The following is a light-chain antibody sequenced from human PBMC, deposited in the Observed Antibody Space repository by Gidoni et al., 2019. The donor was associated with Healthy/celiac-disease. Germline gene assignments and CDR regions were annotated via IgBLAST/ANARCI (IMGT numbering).Light chain of an antibody. CDR1: QGITSY. V-gene: IGKV1-9*01. J-gene: IGKJ4*01. CDR2: AAS. CDR3: QQVNSYPLT. Sequence: DIQLTQSPSFLSASVGDRVTITCRASQGITSYLAWYQQKPGRAPKLLIYAASTWHSGVPSRFSGSGSGTEFTLTISSLQPEDFATYYCQQVNSYPLTFGGGTKVEIK.